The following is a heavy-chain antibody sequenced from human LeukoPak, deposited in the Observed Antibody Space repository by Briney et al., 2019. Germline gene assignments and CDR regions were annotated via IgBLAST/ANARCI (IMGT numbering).Heavy chain of an antibody. J-gene: IGHJ4*02. Sequence: GGSPRLSCAASGFTFSSDWMSWVRQAPGEGLEWVANIKQDGSEKYYVDSVKGRFTISRDNAKNSLYLQMNSLRAEDTAVYYCARDLRWELGLDYWGQGTLVTVSS. CDR3: ARDLRWELGLDY. CDR2: IKQDGSEK. CDR1: GFTFSSDW. D-gene: IGHD1-26*01. V-gene: IGHV3-7*01.